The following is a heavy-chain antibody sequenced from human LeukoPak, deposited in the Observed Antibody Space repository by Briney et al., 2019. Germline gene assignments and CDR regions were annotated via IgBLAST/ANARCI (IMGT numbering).Heavy chain of an antibody. D-gene: IGHD6-19*01. CDR2: INPNSGGT. CDR3: ARAVAGSRFDY. V-gene: IGHV1-2*02. Sequence: ASVTVSCKASGYTFTGYYMHWVRQAPGQGLEWMGWINPNSGGTNYAQKFQGRATMTRDTSISTAYMELSRLRSDDTAVYYCARAVAGSRFDYWGQGTLVTVSS. CDR1: GYTFTGYY. J-gene: IGHJ4*02.